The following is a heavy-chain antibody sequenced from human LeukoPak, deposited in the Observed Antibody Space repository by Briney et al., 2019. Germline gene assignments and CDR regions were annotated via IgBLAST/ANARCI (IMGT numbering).Heavy chain of an antibody. CDR2: IGISSGNT. Sequence: PGGSLRLSCAASGFPFNDYSMNWVRQAPGKGLEWISYIGISSGNTKYADSVKGRFTISGDNAKNSLYLQMNNLRVEDTAVYYCARDHNCAFDNWGQGTLVTVSS. V-gene: IGHV3-48*04. CDR3: ARDHNCAFDN. J-gene: IGHJ4*02. D-gene: IGHD1-1*01. CDR1: GFPFNDYS.